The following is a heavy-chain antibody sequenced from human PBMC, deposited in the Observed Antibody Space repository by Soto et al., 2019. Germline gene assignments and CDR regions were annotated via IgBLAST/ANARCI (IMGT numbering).Heavy chain of an antibody. CDR2: INPSGGST. Sequence: ASVQVSCKASGYTFTSYYMHWVRQAPGQGLEWMGIINPSGGSTSYAQKFQGRVTMTRDTSTSTVYMELSSLRSEDTDVYYCARDIERGGFVELFRYYYYYGTDVGGPGNTV. D-gene: IGHD3-10*01. V-gene: IGHV1-46*01. CDR1: GYTFTSYY. J-gene: IGHJ6*02. CDR3: ARDIERGGFVELFRYYYYYGTDV.